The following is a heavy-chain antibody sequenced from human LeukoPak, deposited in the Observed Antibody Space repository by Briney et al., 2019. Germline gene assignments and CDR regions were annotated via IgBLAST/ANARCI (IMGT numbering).Heavy chain of an antibody. V-gene: IGHV4-39*07. J-gene: IGHJ4*02. CDR2: IYYSGST. CDR1: GGSISSSSYY. Sequence: SLTCTVSGGSISSSSYYWGWIRQPPGKGLEWIGSIYYSGSTYYNPSLKSRVTISVDTSKNQFSLKLSSVTAADTAVYYCARVSSSGSYYTFDYWGRGTLVTVSS. D-gene: IGHD1-26*01. CDR3: ARVSSSGSYYTFDY.